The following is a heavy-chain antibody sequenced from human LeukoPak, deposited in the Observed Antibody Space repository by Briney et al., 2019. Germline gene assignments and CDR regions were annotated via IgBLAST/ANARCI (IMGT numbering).Heavy chain of an antibody. V-gene: IGHV1-2*06. Sequence: ASAKVSCKASGYTFTGYYMHWVRQAPGQGLEWMGRINPNSGGTNYAQKFQGRVTMTRDTSISTAYMELSRLRSDDTAVYYCARGHYGGNPYYFDYWGQGTLVTVSS. D-gene: IGHD4/OR15-4a*01. CDR1: GYTFTGYY. J-gene: IGHJ4*02. CDR3: ARGHYGGNPYYFDY. CDR2: INPNSGGT.